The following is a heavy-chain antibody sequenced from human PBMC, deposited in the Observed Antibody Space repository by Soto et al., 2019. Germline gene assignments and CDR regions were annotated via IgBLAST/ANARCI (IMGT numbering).Heavy chain of an antibody. D-gene: IGHD3-10*01. CDR2: IYYSGST. Sequence: SETLSLTCTVSGGSVSSGSYYSSWIRQPPGKGLEWIGYIYYSGSTNYNPSLKSRVTISVDTSKNQFSLKLSSVTAADTAVYYCARDHVLLWFGELFDYYYYGMDVWGQGTTVTVSS. V-gene: IGHV4-61*01. CDR1: GGSVSSGSYY. J-gene: IGHJ6*02. CDR3: ARDHVLLWFGELFDYYYYGMDV.